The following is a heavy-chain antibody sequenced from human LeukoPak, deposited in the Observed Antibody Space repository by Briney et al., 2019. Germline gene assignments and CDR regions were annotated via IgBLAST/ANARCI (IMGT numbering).Heavy chain of an antibody. D-gene: IGHD2-15*01. CDR3: ARGGACSGGSCFHYYYYAMDV. Sequence: PSETLCLTCTVSGGSINSDYWSWIRQPPGKGLEWIGFIFYTGTTNYNPSLKSRVTISVHTSKTQFSLKLSSVTAADTAVYYCARGGACSGGSCFHYYYYAMDVWGQGSTVTVSS. CDR2: IFYTGTT. CDR1: GGSINSDY. J-gene: IGHJ6*02. V-gene: IGHV4-59*01.